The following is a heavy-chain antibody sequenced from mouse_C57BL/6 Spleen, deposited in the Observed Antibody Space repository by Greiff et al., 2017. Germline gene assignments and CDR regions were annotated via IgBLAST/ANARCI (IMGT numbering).Heavy chain of an antibody. J-gene: IGHJ3*01. CDR3: ARQDYGEGCAY. Sequence: EVQVVESGGGLVKPGGSLKLSCAASGFTFSDYGMHWVRQAPEKGLEWVAYISSGSSTIYYADTVKGRFTISRDNAKNTLFLQMTSLRSEDTAMYYCARQDYGEGCAYGGQGTLVTVSA. CDR1: GFTFSDYG. CDR2: ISSGSSTI. D-gene: IGHD1-1*01. V-gene: IGHV5-17*01.